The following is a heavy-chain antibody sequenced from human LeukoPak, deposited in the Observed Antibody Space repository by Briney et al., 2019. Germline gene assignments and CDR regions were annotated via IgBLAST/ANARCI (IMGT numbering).Heavy chain of an antibody. V-gene: IGHV4-59*01. CDR1: GGSISSYY. CDR3: ARVRDFWSGYYGDDAFDI. D-gene: IGHD3-3*01. Sequence: PSETLSLTCTVSGGSISSYYWSWIRQPPGKGLEWIGYIYYSGSTNYNPSLKSRVTISVDTSKNQFSLKLSSGTAADTAVYYCARVRDFWSGYYGDDAFDIWGQGTMVTVSS. CDR2: IYYSGST. J-gene: IGHJ3*02.